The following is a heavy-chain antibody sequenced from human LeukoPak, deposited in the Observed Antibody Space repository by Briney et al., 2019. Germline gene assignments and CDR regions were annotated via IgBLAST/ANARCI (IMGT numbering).Heavy chain of an antibody. CDR1: GGSVSSGSYY. CDR2: IYYSGST. V-gene: IGHV4-61*01. CDR3: ARVPDYYDSSGYYYDAFDI. J-gene: IGHJ3*02. D-gene: IGHD3-22*01. Sequence: PSETLSLTCTVSGGSVSSGSYYWSWIRQPPGKGLEWIGYIYYSGSTNYNPSLKSRVTISVDTSKNQFSLKLSSVTAADTAVYYCARVPDYYDSSGYYYDAFDIWGQGTMVTVSS.